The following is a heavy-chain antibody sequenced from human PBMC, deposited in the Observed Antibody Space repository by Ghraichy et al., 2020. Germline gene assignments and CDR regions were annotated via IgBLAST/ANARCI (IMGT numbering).Heavy chain of an antibody. CDR3: ARQRYLHYYYMDV. CDR1: GGSISSYY. Sequence: SETLSLTCTVSGGSISSYYWSWIRQPPGKGLEWIGYIYYSGSTNYNPSLKSRVTISVDTSKNQFSLKLSSVTAADTAVYYCARQRYLHYYYMDVWGKGTTVTVSS. CDR2: IYYSGST. J-gene: IGHJ6*03. V-gene: IGHV4-59*08. D-gene: IGHD1-14*01.